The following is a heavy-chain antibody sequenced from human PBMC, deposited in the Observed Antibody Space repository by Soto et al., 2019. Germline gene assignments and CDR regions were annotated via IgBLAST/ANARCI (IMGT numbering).Heavy chain of an antibody. Sequence: SETLSLTCTVSGGSISSGGYYWSWIRQHPGKGLEWIGYIYYSGSTYYNPSLKSRVTISVDTSKNQFSLKLSSVTAADTAVYYCARGRGVYGMVAFDIWGQGTMVTVSS. V-gene: IGHV4-31*03. CDR1: GGSISSGGYY. CDR3: ARGRGVYGMVAFDI. J-gene: IGHJ3*02. D-gene: IGHD4-17*01. CDR2: IYYSGST.